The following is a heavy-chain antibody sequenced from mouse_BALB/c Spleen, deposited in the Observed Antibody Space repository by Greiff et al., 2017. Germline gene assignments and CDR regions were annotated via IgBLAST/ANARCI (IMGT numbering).Heavy chain of an antibody. J-gene: IGHJ4*01. CDR1: GYSFTSYY. CDR2: IDPFNGGT. D-gene: IGHD1-2*01. CDR3: AREALGTATRAMDY. V-gene: IGHV1S135*01. Sequence: VQLKQSGPELMKPGASVKISCKASGYSFTSYYMHWVKQSHGKSLEWIGYIDPFNGGTSYNQKFKGKATLTVDKSSSTAYMHLSSLTSEDSAVYYCAREALGTATRAMDYWGQGTSVTVSS.